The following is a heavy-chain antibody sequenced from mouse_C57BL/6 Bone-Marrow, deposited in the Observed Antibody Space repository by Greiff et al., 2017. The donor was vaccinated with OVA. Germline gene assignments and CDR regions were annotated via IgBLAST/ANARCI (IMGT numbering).Heavy chain of an antibody. CDR3: ARKDYGSSPYFDV. V-gene: IGHV1-52*01. CDR2: IDPSDSET. CDR1: GYTFTSYW. Sequence: QVQLQQPGAELVRPGSSVKLSCKASGYTFTSYWMHWVKQRPIQGLEWIGNIDPSDSETHYNQKFKDKATLTVDKSSSTAYMQLSSLTSEDSAVYYCARKDYGSSPYFDVWGTGTTVTVSS. D-gene: IGHD1-1*01. J-gene: IGHJ1*03.